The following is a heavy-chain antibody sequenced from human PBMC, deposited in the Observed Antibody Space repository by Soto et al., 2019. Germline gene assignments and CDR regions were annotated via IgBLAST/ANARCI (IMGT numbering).Heavy chain of an antibody. J-gene: IGHJ1*01. D-gene: IGHD3-22*01. Sequence: SETLSLTCTVSGGSISSYYWSWIRQPPGKGLEWIGYIYYSGSTNYNPSLKSRVTISVDTSKNQFSLKLSSVTAADTAVYYCASRSGYYYDSSGAHEYFQHWGQGTLVTVSS. CDR3: ASRSGYYYDSSGAHEYFQH. V-gene: IGHV4-59*08. CDR1: GGSISSYY. CDR2: IYYSGST.